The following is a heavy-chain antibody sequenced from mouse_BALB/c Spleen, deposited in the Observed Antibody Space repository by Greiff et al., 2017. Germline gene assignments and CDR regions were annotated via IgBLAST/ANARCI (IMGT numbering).Heavy chain of an antibody. CDR2: ISTYYGDA. D-gene: IGHD2-4*01. V-gene: IGHV1S137*01. CDR3: ARDYDYDGVAY. J-gene: IGHJ3*01. CDR1: GYTFTDYA. Sequence: VQLQQSGAELVRPGVSVKISCKGSGYTFTDYAMHWVKQSHAKSLEWIGVISTYYGDASYNQKFKGKATMTVDKSSSTAYMELARLTSEDSAIYYCARDYDYDGVAYWGQGTLVTVSA.